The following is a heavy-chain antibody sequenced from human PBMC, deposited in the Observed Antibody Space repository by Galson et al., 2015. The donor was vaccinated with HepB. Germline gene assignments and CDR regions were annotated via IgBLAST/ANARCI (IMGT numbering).Heavy chain of an antibody. CDR1: GFTFSSYG. CDR2: ISYDGSNK. D-gene: IGHD3-22*01. J-gene: IGHJ6*02. CDR3: AKDSYDSSGYWGSYYYGMDV. Sequence: SLRLSCAASGFTFSSYGMHWVRQAPGKGLEWVAVISYDGSNKYYADSVKGRFTISRDNSKNTLYLQMNSLRAEDTAVYYCAKDSYDSSGYWGSYYYGMDVWGQGTTVTVSS. V-gene: IGHV3-30*18.